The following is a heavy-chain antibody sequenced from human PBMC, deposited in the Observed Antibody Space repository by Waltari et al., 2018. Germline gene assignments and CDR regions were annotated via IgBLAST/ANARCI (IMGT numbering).Heavy chain of an antibody. V-gene: IGHV4-39*01. J-gene: IGHJ4*02. CDR3: ASGIATAPDY. D-gene: IGHD2-15*01. CDR2: IDYSGST. Sequence: QLQLQESGPGLVKPSETLSLTCTVSGGSISSSSYYWGWIRQPPGKGREWIGSIDYSGSTYYNPSLKSRVTISVDTSKNQFALKLSSVTAADTAVYYCASGIATAPDYWGQGTLVTVSS. CDR1: GGSISSSSYY.